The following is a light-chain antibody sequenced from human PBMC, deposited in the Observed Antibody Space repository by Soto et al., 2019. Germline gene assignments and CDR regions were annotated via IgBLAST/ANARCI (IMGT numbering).Light chain of an antibody. V-gene: IGKV2-28*01. J-gene: IGKJ4*01. CDR3: MQALQSPVT. CDR1: QSLLHSNGYSC. CDR2: LAS. Sequence: DIVMSQSPLSLPVTPGETVSISCRSSQSLLHSNGYSCLDWYLQKPGQSPQLLIHLASTRASGVPDRFSGSGSGTDFTLKISRVGAEDVGVYYCMQALQSPVTFGGGTRVEIK.